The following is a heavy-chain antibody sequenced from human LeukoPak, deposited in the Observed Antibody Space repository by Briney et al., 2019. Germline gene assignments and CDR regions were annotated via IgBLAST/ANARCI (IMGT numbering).Heavy chain of an antibody. V-gene: IGHV3-48*01. CDR1: GITFSSYS. Sequence: GGSLRLSCVASGITFSSYSMNWVRQAPGKGLEWVSYISSFSGTINYADSVKGRFTISRDNSKSSLYLQMNSLRAEDTAVYYCARDQGGVGYWGQGTLVTVSS. CDR3: ARDQGGVGY. D-gene: IGHD3-16*01. CDR2: ISSFSGTI. J-gene: IGHJ4*02.